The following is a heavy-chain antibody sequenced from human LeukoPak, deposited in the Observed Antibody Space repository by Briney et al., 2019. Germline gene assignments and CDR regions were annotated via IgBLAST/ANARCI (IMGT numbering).Heavy chain of an antibody. CDR3: AKVSSSGRYDAFDI. CDR1: GFTVNSNY. Sequence: GGSLRLSCAASGFTVNSNYMSWVRQAPGKGLEWVSVIYSGGSTYSADSVKGRFTISRDNSKNTLYLQMNSLRAEDTAVYYCAKVSSSGRYDAFDIWGQGTMVTVSS. CDR2: IYSGGST. J-gene: IGHJ3*02. V-gene: IGHV3-66*01. D-gene: IGHD3-10*01.